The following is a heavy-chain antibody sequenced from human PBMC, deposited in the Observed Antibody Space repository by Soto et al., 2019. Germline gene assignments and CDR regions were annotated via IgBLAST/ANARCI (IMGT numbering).Heavy chain of an antibody. CDR3: GREIKFDLCMKDFDV. CDR2: MDPNSGVA. J-gene: IGHJ6*01. CDR1: GYTFTTND. Sequence: QVHLVQSGAEVRKPGASVNVSCKAFGYTFTTNDINWVRQAPGQGLEWLGWMDPNSGVAGYAQKFQGRFIMTRDTSTSTARRERSGLTSEDTAVYYCGREIKFDLCMKDFDVWGQGTTVNVYS. V-gene: IGHV1-8*02. D-gene: IGHD3-3*01.